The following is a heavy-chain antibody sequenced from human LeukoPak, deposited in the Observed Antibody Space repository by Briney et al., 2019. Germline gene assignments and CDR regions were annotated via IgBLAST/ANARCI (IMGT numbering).Heavy chain of an antibody. CDR2: IYHSGST. CDR3: ARGVPYYFDY. CDR1: GYSISSGYY. Sequence: PSETLSLTCTVSGYSISSGYYWGWIRQPPGKGLEWIGSIYHSGSTYYNPSLKSRVTISVDTSKNQFSLKLSSVTAADTAVYYCARGVPYYFDYWGQGTLVTVSS. V-gene: IGHV4-38-2*02. J-gene: IGHJ4*02. D-gene: IGHD1-1*01.